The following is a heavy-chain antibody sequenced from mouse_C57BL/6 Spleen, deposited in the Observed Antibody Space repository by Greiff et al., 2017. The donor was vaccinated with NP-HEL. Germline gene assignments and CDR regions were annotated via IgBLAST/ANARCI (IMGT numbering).Heavy chain of an antibody. D-gene: IGHD2-4*01. CDR3: ARVYYDYDGGYYYAMDY. CDR1: GFNITDYY. J-gene: IGHJ4*01. CDR2: IDPEDGET. V-gene: IGHV14-2*01. Sequence: VQLQQSGAELVKPGASVKLSCTASGFNITDYYMHWVKQRTEQGLEWIGRIDPEDGETKYAPKFQGQATLTADTSSNTAYLQLSSLTSADTAVYYCARVYYDYDGGYYYAMDYWGQGTSVTVSS.